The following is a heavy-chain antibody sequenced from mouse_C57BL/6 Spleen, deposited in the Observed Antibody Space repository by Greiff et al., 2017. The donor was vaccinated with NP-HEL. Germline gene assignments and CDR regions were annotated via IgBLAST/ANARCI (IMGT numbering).Heavy chain of an antibody. CDR1: GYTFTSYW. Sequence: QVQLQQSGAELVKPGASVKLSCKASGYTFTSYWMHWVKQRPGQGLEWIGMIHPNSGSTNYNEKFKSKATLTVDKSSSTAYMQLSSLTSEDSAVYYCAREGGIGNYWYFDVWGTGTTVTVSS. CDR2: IHPNSGST. J-gene: IGHJ1*03. D-gene: IGHD2-1*01. CDR3: AREGGIGNYWYFDV. V-gene: IGHV1-64*01.